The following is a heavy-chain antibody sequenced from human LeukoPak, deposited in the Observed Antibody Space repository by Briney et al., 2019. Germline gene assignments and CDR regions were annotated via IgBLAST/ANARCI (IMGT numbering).Heavy chain of an antibody. V-gene: IGHV3-66*04. CDR3: ARRAGAYSHPYDY. Sequence: GGSLRLSCAASGFTFRNYAMSWVRQAPGKGLEWVSLIYSGGSTYYADSVKGRFTISRDNSKNTLYLQMNSLRAEDTAVYYCARRAGAYSHPYDYWGQGTLVTVSS. J-gene: IGHJ4*02. D-gene: IGHD4/OR15-4a*01. CDR2: IYSGGST. CDR1: GFTFRNYA.